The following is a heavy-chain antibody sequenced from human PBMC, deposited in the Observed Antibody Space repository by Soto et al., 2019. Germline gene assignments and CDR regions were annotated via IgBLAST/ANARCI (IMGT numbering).Heavy chain of an antibody. D-gene: IGHD3-22*01. J-gene: IGHJ4*01. CDR2: ISGGGGGT. V-gene: IGHV3-23*01. CDR1: GFTFSSYA. CDR3: AKEGTYYDSGPYFLY. Sequence: EVVLLESGGGLVQPGGSLRLSCAASGFTFSSYAMSWVRQAPGKGLEWVSAISGGGGGTYYADSVKGRFTISRDNSKNTVSLQMNSLRADDTAVYYCAKEGTYYDSGPYFLYWGHGTLVTVSS.